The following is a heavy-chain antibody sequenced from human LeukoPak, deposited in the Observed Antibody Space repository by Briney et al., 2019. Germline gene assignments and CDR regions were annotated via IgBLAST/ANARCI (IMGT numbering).Heavy chain of an antibody. V-gene: IGHV3-7*01. D-gene: IGHD5-18*01. CDR1: GFTFSRYW. CDR3: ARDPSRRYTYGYGDS. CDR2: MKQGGSEK. J-gene: IGHJ4*02. Sequence: PGGSLRLSCAASGFTFSRYWMNWFRQPPGKGLEGVSNMKQGGSEKYYVDSVKGRFTISRDNAKNSLYLRMDSLRAEDTAVYYCARDPSRRYTYGYGDSWGQGTLVTVSS.